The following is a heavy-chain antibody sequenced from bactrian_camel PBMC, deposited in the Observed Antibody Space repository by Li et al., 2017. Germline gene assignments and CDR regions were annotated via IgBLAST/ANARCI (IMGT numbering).Heavy chain of an antibody. D-gene: IGHD2*01. V-gene: IGHV3S68*01. J-gene: IGHJ6*01. CDR2: TIDPLGNS. CDR3: AAEDSDGTCDAICAGGYCNVDWRYGY. Sequence: HVQLVESGGGSVQAGGSLRLSCAASGYTYSSSCMGWFRPTVGKDREGVATIDPLGNSNYADSVKGRFTVSQDNAKGTLYLQMHSLKPEDTAMYYCAAEDSDGTCDAICAGGYCNVDWRYGYWGQGTQVTVS. CDR1: GYTYSSSC.